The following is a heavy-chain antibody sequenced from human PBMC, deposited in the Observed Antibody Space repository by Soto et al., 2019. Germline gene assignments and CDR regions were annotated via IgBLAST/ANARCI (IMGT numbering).Heavy chain of an antibody. J-gene: IGHJ6*02. CDR2: MHYTGFS. CDR3: ANWEEAQNIPQGYYYYGMDV. CDR1: GDSVTSHY. Sequence: SETLSLTCSFSGDSVTSHYLTWIRQSPEKGLEWIGYMHYTGFSHYNPSLKSRLTISVDRSKNQFTLQLTSVTVADTAVYYCANWEEAQNIPQGYYYYGMDVWGQGTTVTVSS. D-gene: IGHD7-27*01. V-gene: IGHV4-59*02.